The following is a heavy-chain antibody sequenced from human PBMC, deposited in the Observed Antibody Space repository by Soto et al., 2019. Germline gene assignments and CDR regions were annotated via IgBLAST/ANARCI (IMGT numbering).Heavy chain of an antibody. CDR3: ALPGGGWLLGAG. D-gene: IGHD3-16*01. J-gene: IGHJ4*02. Sequence: QVQLVESGGGVVQPGRSLRLSCAASGFTFSSYGMHWVRQAPGKGLEWVAVISYDGSNKYYADSVKGRFTISSDNSKNTRYLQMNSLRADDTAVYSCALPGGGWLLGAGWCQGTLVTVSS. V-gene: IGHV3-30*03. CDR1: GFTFSSYG. CDR2: ISYDGSNK.